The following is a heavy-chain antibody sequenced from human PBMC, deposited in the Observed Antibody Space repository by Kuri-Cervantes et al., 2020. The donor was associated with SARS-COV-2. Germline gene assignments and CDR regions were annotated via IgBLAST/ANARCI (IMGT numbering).Heavy chain of an antibody. J-gene: IGHJ2*01. V-gene: IGHV4-61*02. Sequence: SETLSLICTVSGGSISSASYHWNWIRQPAGKRLEWIGRVYVSGTTSYNPSLKSRLTISTDTSRNQFSLRLNSVTAADTAVYYCARDRKTVGWYFDLWGRGTLVTVSS. CDR2: VYVSGTT. CDR3: ARDRKTVGWYFDL. D-gene: IGHD4-11*01. CDR1: GGSISSASYH.